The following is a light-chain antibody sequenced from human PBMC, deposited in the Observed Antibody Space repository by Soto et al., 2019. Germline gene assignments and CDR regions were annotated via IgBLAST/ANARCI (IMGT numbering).Light chain of an antibody. V-gene: IGLV2-14*01. CDR2: EVS. CDR1: SSDVGGYNY. J-gene: IGLJ1*01. Sequence: QSALTQPASVSGSPGQSITISCTGTSSDVGGYNYVSWYQQHPGKAPKLMIYEVSNRPSGVSNRFSGSKSGNTASLTISGLQAEVEADYYCSSYSSSSTWVFGTGTKVTVL. CDR3: SSYSSSSTWV.